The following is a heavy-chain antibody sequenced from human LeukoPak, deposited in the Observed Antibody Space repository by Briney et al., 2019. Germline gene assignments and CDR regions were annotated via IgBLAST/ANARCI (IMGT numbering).Heavy chain of an antibody. J-gene: IGHJ5*02. D-gene: IGHD3-10*01. Sequence: GGSLRLSCAGSGFTFSIDGMSWVRQAPGKGLEWVSAISGSGGSTYHADSVKGRFTISRDNSRNTLYLQMNSLRAEDTAVYYCARDRHYGSGDWNWFDPWGQGTLVTVSS. CDR3: ARDRHYGSGDWNWFDP. CDR2: ISGSGGST. CDR1: GFTFSIDG. V-gene: IGHV3-23*01.